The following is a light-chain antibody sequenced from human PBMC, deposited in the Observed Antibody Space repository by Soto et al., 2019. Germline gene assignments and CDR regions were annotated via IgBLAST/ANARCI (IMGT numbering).Light chain of an antibody. Sequence: QSALTQPRSVSGSPGQSVTISCTGTSSDVGGYDYVSWYQQHPGKAPTLMIYDVNKRPSGVPDRFSGSKSGNTASLTISGLQAEDEADYYCCSYADTYSVFGGGTQLTVL. CDR3: CSYADTYSV. V-gene: IGLV2-11*01. CDR2: DVN. CDR1: SSDVGGYDY. J-gene: IGLJ2*01.